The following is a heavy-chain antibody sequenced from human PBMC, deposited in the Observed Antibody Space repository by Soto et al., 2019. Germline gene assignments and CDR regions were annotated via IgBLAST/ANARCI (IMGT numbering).Heavy chain of an antibody. J-gene: IGHJ5*02. Sequence: EEQLVESGGGLVQPGGSLRLSCAASGFTFSDYYMSWVRQAPGKGLEWVANINQDGSAKSYVDSVRGRFTTSRDNGKNSLSLQMERLGADDTAVYYCARWNGGFDPWGQGTLVTVSS. D-gene: IGHD1-1*01. CDR1: GFTFSDYY. CDR3: ARWNGGFDP. CDR2: INQDGSAK. V-gene: IGHV3-7*05.